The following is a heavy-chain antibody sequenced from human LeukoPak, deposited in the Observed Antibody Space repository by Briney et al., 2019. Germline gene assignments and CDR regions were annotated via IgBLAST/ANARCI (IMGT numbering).Heavy chain of an antibody. J-gene: IGHJ4*02. Sequence: PGGSLRLSCAASGFTFRSYGIHWVRQAPGKGLGWVAMISFDGTNKHYADSVKGRFTISRDNSKDTLSLEMDNLRPEDTAVYYCARDLNLGTSDSYWGQGTLVTVSS. V-gene: IGHV3-30*03. CDR2: ISFDGTNK. CDR1: GFTFRSYG. CDR3: ARDLNLGTSDSY.